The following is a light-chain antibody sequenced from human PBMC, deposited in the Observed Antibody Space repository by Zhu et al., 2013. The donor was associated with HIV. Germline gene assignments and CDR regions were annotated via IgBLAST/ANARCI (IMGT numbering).Light chain of an antibody. CDR2: GAS. CDR1: QNVGRN. CDR3: QQYGSSPLT. Sequence: IVMSQSPATVSVSPGERVTLSCRASQNVGRNVAWYQQQFGQPPSLLIYGASTRETGVPARFSGSGSGTDFTLTISRLEPEDFAVYFCQQYGSSPLTFAEGPTVEIK. V-gene: IGKV3-15*01. J-gene: IGKJ4*01.